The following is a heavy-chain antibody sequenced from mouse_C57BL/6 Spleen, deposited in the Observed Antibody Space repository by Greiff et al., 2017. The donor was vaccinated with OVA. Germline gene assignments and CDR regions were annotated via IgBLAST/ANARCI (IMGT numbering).Heavy chain of an antibody. D-gene: IGHD1-1*01. CDR1: GYTFTDYE. V-gene: IGHV1-15*01. CDR2: IDPETGGT. Sequence: QVQLQQSGAELVRPGASVTLSCKASGYTFTDYEMHWVKQTPVHGLEWIGAIDPETGGTAYNQKFKGKAILTADKSSSTAYMELRSLTSEDSAVYYCTRSSTTVVATGDYWGQGTTLTVSS. J-gene: IGHJ2*01. CDR3: TRSSTTVVATGDY.